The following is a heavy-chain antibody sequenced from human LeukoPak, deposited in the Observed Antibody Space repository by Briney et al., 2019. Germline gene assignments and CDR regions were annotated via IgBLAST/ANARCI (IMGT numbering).Heavy chain of an antibody. CDR3: ARDRSRGYYGSGSYYEGAFDI. D-gene: IGHD3-10*01. J-gene: IGHJ3*02. Sequence: PGGSLRLSCAASGFAFTDFYMSWIRQAPGNGLGWVSYISSSSSYTNYADSVKGRFTISRDNAKNSLYLQMNSLRAEDTAVYYCARDRSRGYYGSGSYYEGAFDIWGQGTMVTVSS. V-gene: IGHV3-11*06. CDR1: GFAFTDFY. CDR2: ISSSSSYT.